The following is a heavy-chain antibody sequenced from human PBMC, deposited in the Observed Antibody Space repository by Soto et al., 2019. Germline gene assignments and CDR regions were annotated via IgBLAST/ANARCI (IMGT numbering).Heavy chain of an antibody. V-gene: IGHV3-74*02. Sequence: EVQLVESGGGLVQPGGSLRLSCAASGLTFSSYWMHWVRQAPGKGLVWVSGINNDGSSTNYADSVKGRFTISRDNAKNTYYLIMNRLSAEDTALYYWALAHTVTTDYWGQGTLVTVSS. CDR3: ALAHTVTTDY. CDR2: INNDGSST. CDR1: GLTFSSYW. D-gene: IGHD4-17*01. J-gene: IGHJ4*02.